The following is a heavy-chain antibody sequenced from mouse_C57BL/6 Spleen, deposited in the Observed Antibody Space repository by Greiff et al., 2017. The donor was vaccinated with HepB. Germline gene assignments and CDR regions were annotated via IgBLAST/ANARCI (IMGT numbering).Heavy chain of an antibody. D-gene: IGHD1-1*01. CDR2: ISSGSSTI. CDR1: GFTFSDYG. V-gene: IGHV5-17*01. Sequence: EVKLVESGGGLVKPGGSLKLSCAASGFTFSDYGMHWVRQAPEKGLEWVAYISSGSSTIYYADTVKGRFTISRDNAKNTLFLQMTSLRSEDTAMYYCARTSYAPYYFDYWGQGTTLTVSS. J-gene: IGHJ2*01. CDR3: ARTSYAPYYFDY.